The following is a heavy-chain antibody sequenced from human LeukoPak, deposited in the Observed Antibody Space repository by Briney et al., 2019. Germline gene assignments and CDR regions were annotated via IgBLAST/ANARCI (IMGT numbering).Heavy chain of an antibody. V-gene: IGHV3-7*01. J-gene: IGHJ6*03. CDR3: ARDYCAGDCSWAYMDV. Sequence: GGSLRLSCAASGFTFRNYWMSWVRQAPGKGLEWVANIKVDGSEKHYVDSVNGRFTISRDNAKSSLYLQMNSLRAEDTAVYYCARDYCAGDCSWAYMDVWGKGTTVTVSS. CDR2: IKVDGSEK. D-gene: IGHD2-21*02. CDR1: GFTFRNYW.